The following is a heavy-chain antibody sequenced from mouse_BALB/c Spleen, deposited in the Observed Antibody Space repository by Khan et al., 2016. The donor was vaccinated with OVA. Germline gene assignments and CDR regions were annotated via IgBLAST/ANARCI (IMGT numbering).Heavy chain of an antibody. Sequence: EVKFVESGGSSVKPGGSLKLSCAVSGFTFSSYVMSWVRQTPEKRLEWVASISSGGSTYYPDSVKGRFTISRDNARNIVNLQMSSLRSEDMAIYYCAREAYRYDEYYFDYWGQGTTLTVSS. CDR1: GFTFSSYV. CDR3: AREAYRYDEYYFDY. D-gene: IGHD2-14*01. V-gene: IGHV5-6-5*01. J-gene: IGHJ2*01. CDR2: ISSGGST.